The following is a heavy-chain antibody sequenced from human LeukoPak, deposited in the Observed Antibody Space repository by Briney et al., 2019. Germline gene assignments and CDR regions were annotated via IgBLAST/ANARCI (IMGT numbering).Heavy chain of an antibody. CDR1: GFTFSSYY. J-gene: IGHJ4*02. V-gene: IGHV3-11*01. D-gene: IGHD1-20*01. CDR3: ARVRYNWNRAFDY. CDR2: ISSSGRIF. Sequence: PGGSLRLSCAASGFTFSSYYMSWVRQAPGKGLEWVSFISSSGRIFYYADSVKGRFTISRDNAKNSLYLQMNSLRAEDTAVYYCARVRYNWNRAFDYWGQGTLVTVSS.